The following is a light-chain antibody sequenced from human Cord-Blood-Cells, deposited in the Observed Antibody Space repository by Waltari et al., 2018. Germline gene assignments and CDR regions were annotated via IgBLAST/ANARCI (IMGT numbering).Light chain of an antibody. CDR1: QSVLCSSNNKNY. Sequence: DIVMTQSPDSLAVSQGVRATINCKASQSVLCSSNNKNYLAWFQQKPGQPPKLLIYWAAPRESGVPDRFSGSGSGTDFTLTISSLQAEDVAVYYCQQYYSTPDTGGQGTKLEIK. V-gene: IGKV4-1*01. CDR2: WAA. CDR3: QQYYSTPDT. J-gene: IGKJ2*01.